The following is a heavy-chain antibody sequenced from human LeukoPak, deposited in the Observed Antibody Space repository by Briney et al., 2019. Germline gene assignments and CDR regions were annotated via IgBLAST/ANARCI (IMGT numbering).Heavy chain of an antibody. V-gene: IGHV1-18*01. CDR3: ARDDALMATGSFDY. J-gene: IGHJ4*02. CDR1: GYTFTSYG. D-gene: IGHD5-12*01. Sequence: ASVEVSCKASGYTFTSYGINWVRQAPGQGLEWMGWISAYNGKTNYALKLQGRVTMTADTSTSTAYMELRSLRSDDTAVYYCARDDALMATGSFDYWGQGTLVTVSS. CDR2: ISAYNGKT.